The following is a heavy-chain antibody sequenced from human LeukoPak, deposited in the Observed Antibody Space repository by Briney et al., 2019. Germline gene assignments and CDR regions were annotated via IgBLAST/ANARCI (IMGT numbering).Heavy chain of an antibody. CDR1: GFTFGDYS. CDR2: ISGSGSTI. D-gene: IGHD6-19*01. CDR3: APLGDSSGFERILFDY. V-gene: IGHV3-11*04. J-gene: IGHJ4*02. Sequence: GGSLRLSCAASGFTFGDYSMTWIRQAPGKGLEWVSYISGSGSTIYYADSVKGRFTISRDNSKNTLYLQMNSLRAEDTAVYYCAPLGDSSGFERILFDYWGQGTLVTVSS.